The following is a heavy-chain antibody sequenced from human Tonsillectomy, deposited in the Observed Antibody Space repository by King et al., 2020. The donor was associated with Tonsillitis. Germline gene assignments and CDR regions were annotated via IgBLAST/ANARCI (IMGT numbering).Heavy chain of an antibody. CDR2: IDLDDDK. J-gene: IGHJ4*02. V-gene: IGHV2-70*04. Sequence: TLKESGPALVKATQTLTLTCTFSGFSLSTSGMCVSWSRQPPWKALEWLSRIDLDDDKFYSTSLKTRLTIYKDTSKNQVVLIMTNVDPVDTATYYCARTLGTYGARDRFDYWGQGTLVTVSS. D-gene: IGHD1-1*01. CDR1: GFSLSTSGMC. CDR3: ARTLGTYGARDRFDY.